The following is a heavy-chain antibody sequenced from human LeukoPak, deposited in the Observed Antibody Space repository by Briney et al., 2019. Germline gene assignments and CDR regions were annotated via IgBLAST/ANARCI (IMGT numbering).Heavy chain of an antibody. J-gene: IGHJ4*02. V-gene: IGHV4-61*01. CDR3: ARVSGSDPHLDY. D-gene: IGHD1-26*01. Sequence: SETLSLTCTVSGGSVSSGSYYWSWIRQPPGKGLEWIGYIYYSGSTNYNPSLKSRVTISVDTSKNQFSLKLSSVTAADTAVYYCARVSGSDPHLDYWGQGTLVTVSS. CDR2: IYYSGST. CDR1: GGSVSSGSYY.